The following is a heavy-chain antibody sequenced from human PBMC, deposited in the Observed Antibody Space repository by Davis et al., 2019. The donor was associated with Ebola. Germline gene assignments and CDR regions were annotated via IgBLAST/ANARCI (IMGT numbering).Heavy chain of an antibody. V-gene: IGHV3-21*04. Sequence: GGSLRLSCAASGFTFSTYSMSWVRQAPGKGLEWVASISRDSDYIYYADSAKGRFTISRDNAKNSLYLQMNSLRADDTALYYCAKRRRDGNNTFDYWGQGTLVTVSS. CDR3: AKRRRDGNNTFDY. CDR2: ISRDSDYI. D-gene: IGHD5-24*01. J-gene: IGHJ4*02. CDR1: GFTFSTYS.